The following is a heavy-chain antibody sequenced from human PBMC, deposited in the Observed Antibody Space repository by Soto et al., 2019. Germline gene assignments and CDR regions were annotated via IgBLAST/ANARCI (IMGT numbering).Heavy chain of an antibody. CDR1: GGSFSGYY. V-gene: IGHV4-34*01. CDR2: INHSGST. J-gene: IGHJ4*02. Sequence: SETLSLTCAVYGGSFSGYYWSWIRQPPGKGLEWIGEINHSGSTNYNPSLKSRVTISVDTSKNQFSLKLSSVTAADTAVYYCARGFYYYGSGRYRALSGKFDYWGQGTLVTVSS. CDR3: ARGFYYYGSGRYRALSGKFDY. D-gene: IGHD3-10*01.